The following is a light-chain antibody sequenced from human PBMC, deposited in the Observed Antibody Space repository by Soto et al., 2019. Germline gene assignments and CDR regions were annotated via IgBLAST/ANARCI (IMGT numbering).Light chain of an antibody. CDR3: QQYDNSLWT. V-gene: IGKV3-20*01. CDR2: GGF. J-gene: IGKJ1*01. Sequence: EVVLTQSPGTLSLSPGERATLSCRASQTVSSVHLAWYQQKPGQAPRLLIYGGFSRATGIPGRFSGSGSGTDFTLTISRLEPEDFAVYYCQQYDNSLWTFGQGTKVEIK. CDR1: QTVSSVH.